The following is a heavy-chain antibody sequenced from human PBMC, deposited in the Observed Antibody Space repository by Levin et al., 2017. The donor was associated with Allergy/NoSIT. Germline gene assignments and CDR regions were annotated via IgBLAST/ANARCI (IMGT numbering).Heavy chain of an antibody. D-gene: IGHD3-10*01. CDR3: TTEVN. CDR1: GFTFSNAW. Sequence: GESLKISCAASGFTFSNAWMMWVRQAPGKGLEWIGRVKSNTDGGTTDYAAPVKGRFTISRDDSKTTVYLQMNSLKTEDTGVYYCTTEVNWGQGTLVTVSS. CDR2: VKSNTDGGTT. V-gene: IGHV3-15*01. J-gene: IGHJ4*02.